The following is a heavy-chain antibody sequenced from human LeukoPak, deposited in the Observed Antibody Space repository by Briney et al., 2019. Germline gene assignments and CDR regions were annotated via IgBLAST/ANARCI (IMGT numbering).Heavy chain of an antibody. J-gene: IGHJ2*01. CDR2: TSYDGRNK. CDR1: GFSFNNYG. CDR3: AKEGPSGASQNWYFDF. Sequence: GGSLRLSCAGYGFSFNNYGIHWVRQTPGRGPEWLSVTSYDGRNKYYADSVRGRFTMSRDNSKNMAYIQMSSLTTGDTAIYYCAKEGPSGASQNWYFDFWGRGTLVAVSS. V-gene: IGHV3-30*18.